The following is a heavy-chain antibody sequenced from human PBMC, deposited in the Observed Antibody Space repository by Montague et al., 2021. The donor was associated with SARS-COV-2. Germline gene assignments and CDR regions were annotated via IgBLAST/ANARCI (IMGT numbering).Heavy chain of an antibody. CDR3: ARREYSYGWGD. Sequence: SETLSLTCTVTGGPISGSSDYWGWIRQSPGKGLEWIASDDYSGNNNYSPSLKSRLTISVDTSKNQFSLKLNSGTAADTALYYCARREYSYGWGDWGQGTLVTVSS. CDR1: GGPISGSSDY. D-gene: IGHD5-18*01. J-gene: IGHJ4*02. V-gene: IGHV4-39*01. CDR2: DDYSGNN.